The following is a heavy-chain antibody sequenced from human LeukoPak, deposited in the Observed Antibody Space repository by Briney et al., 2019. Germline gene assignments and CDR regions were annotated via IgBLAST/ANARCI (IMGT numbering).Heavy chain of an antibody. CDR1: GGSISSYY. CDR3: ARVEYSSGWHFDY. V-gene: IGHV4-59*01. Sequence: PSETLSLTCTVSGGSISSYYWSWIRQPPGKGLEWIGYIYYSGSTNYNPSLKSRVTISVDTSKNQFSLKLSSVTAADTAVYYCARVEYSSGWHFDYWGQGTLVTVSS. CDR2: IYYSGST. J-gene: IGHJ4*02. D-gene: IGHD6-19*01.